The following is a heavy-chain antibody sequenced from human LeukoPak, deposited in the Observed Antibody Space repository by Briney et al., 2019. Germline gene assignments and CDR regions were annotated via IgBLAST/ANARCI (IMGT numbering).Heavy chain of an antibody. CDR3: AKKIDILTGNTPYGMDV. Sequence: GGSLRLSCAASGFTFDDYAMHWVRHAPGKGLEWVSGISWNSGSIGYADSVKGRFTISRDNAKNSLYLQMNSLRAEDTALYYCAKKIDILTGNTPYGMDVGGQGTTVTVSS. D-gene: IGHD3-9*01. J-gene: IGHJ6*02. CDR1: GFTFDDYA. CDR2: ISWNSGSI. V-gene: IGHV3-9*01.